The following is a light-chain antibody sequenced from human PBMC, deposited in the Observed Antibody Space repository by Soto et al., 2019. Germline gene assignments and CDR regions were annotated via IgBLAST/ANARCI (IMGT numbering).Light chain of an antibody. J-gene: IGKJ5*01. Sequence: EVVLTQSPATLSLSPGERATLSCRASQSVSNYLAWYQQRPGQAPRLLIYDASNRATGIPARFSGSGSGTDFTLTISSLEPEDFAVYYCQQRSNWITFGQGTRLEIE. CDR3: QQRSNWIT. CDR2: DAS. V-gene: IGKV3-11*01. CDR1: QSVSNY.